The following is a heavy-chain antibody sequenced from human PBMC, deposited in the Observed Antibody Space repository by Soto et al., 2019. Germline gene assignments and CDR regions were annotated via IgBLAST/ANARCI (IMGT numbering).Heavy chain of an antibody. D-gene: IGHD4-17*01. CDR3: AIDRYGGSPPTLAYYYGMDV. V-gene: IGHV3-30*03. Sequence: PGGSLRLSCAASGFTFSSYGMHWVRQAPGKGLEWVAVISYDGSNKYSADSVEGRFTISRDNSKTPLYLQMNRLRAEDTAGYYCAIDRYGGSPPTLAYYYGMDVWGQGTTVTVSS. J-gene: IGHJ6*02. CDR2: ISYDGSNK. CDR1: GFTFSSYG.